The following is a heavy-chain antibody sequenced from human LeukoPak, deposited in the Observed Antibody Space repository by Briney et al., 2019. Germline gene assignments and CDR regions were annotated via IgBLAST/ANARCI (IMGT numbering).Heavy chain of an antibody. CDR2: IRSKANNYAI. CDR3: TRVHTGY. J-gene: IGHJ4*02. D-gene: IGHD4-17*01. Sequence: GGSLRLSCAASGFTFSGSAIHWVRQASGKGLEWVGRIRSKANNYAITYDASVRGRFTISRDDSKNTAYLQMNSLKTEDTAVYYCTRVHTGYWGQGTLVTVSS. CDR1: GFTFSGSA. V-gene: IGHV3-73*01.